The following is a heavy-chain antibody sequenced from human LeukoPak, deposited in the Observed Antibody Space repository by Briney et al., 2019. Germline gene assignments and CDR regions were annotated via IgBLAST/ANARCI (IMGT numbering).Heavy chain of an antibody. CDR3: ARDGGATMVRGVATYDS. D-gene: IGHD3-10*01. CDR1: GFTFSRYS. CDR2: ISRSSSTI. V-gene: IGHV3-48*04. J-gene: IGHJ4*02. Sequence: GGSLRLSCAASGFTFSRYSMNWVRQAPGKGLEWVSYISRSSSTIHYADSVKGRFTISRDNAKSSLFLQMNSLRAEDTAVYYCARDGGATMVRGVATYDSWGQGTLVTVFS.